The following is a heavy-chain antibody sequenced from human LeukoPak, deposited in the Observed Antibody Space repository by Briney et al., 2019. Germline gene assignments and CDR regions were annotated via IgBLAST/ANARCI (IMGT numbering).Heavy chain of an antibody. J-gene: IGHJ4*02. CDR2: ISSSSSYI. V-gene: IGHV3-21*01. CDR3: ARDETYDYVWGSFRYPFDY. Sequence: GGSLRLSCAASGFTFSSYSMNWVRQAPGKGLEWVSSISSSSSYIYYADSVKGRFTISRDNAKNSLYLQMISLRAEGTAVYYCARDETYDYVWGSFRYPFDYWGQGTLVTVSS. D-gene: IGHD3-16*02. CDR1: GFTFSSYS.